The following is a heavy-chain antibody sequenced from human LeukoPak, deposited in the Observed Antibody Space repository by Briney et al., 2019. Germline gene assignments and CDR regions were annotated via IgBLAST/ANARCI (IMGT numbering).Heavy chain of an antibody. J-gene: IGHJ4*02. CDR3: ARLYYDFPL. V-gene: IGHV4-34*01. Sequence: SETLSLTCAVYGGSFSGYYWSWIRQPPGKGLEWIGDINHRGSTNYNPSLKSRVTISVDTSKNQFSLQLSSVTAADTAVYYCARLYYDFPLWGQGTLVTVSS. D-gene: IGHD3-3*01. CDR1: GGSFSGYY. CDR2: INHRGST.